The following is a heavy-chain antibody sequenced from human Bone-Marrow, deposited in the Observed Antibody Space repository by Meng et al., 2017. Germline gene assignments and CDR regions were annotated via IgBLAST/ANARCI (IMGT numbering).Heavy chain of an antibody. D-gene: IGHD1-26*01. CDR2: IYHSGST. CDR1: GGAISRSNW. CDR3: ARGQYFSWWELLPAFWFDP. V-gene: IGHV4-4*02. Sequence: QVRLREAVLGLVKPSGTLSLTCAVSGGAISRSNWWSWVRQPPGKGLEWIGEIYHSGSTNYNPSLKSRVTISVDKSKNQFSLKLSSVTAADTVVYYCARGQYFSWWELLPAFWFDPWGQGTLVTVSS. J-gene: IGHJ5*02.